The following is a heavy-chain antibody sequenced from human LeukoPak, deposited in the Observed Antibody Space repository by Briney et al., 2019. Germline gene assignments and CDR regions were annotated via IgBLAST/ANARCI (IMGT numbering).Heavy chain of an antibody. Sequence: GASVKVSCKASGYTFTSYGISWVRQAPGQGLEWMGWISAYNGNTNYAQKLQGRVTMTTDTSTSTAYMELRSLRSEDTAVYYCATPDSSGYPAAFDYWGQGTLVTVSS. D-gene: IGHD3-22*01. CDR2: ISAYNGNT. CDR1: GYTFTSYG. V-gene: IGHV1-18*01. CDR3: ATPDSSGYPAAFDY. J-gene: IGHJ4*02.